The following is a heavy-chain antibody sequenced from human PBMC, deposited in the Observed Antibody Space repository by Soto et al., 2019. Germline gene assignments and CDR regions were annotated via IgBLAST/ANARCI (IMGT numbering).Heavy chain of an antibody. CDR1: EDTFTRYV. V-gene: IGHV1-3*01. CDR3: ATSTIDTSTWKQYFYGMDV. CDR2: INACNGNT. D-gene: IGHD6-13*01. Sequence: QVQLVQSGAEVKKPGASVKVSCKASEDTFTRYVIHWVRQAPGQRLEWMGWINACNGNTKYSQNFQGRVTITRDASASTSYMELRSLRSQETAVYYCATSTIDTSTWKQYFYGMDVWGQGSTVTVSS. J-gene: IGHJ6*02.